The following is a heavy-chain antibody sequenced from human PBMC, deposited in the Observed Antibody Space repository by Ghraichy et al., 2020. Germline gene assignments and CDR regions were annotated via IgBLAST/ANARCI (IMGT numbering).Heavy chain of an antibody. V-gene: IGHV1-69*04. J-gene: IGHJ4*02. CDR3: ARDRSSSYRFDY. Sequence: SSVKVSCKASGGTFSSYTISWVRQAPGQGLEWMGRIIPILGIANYAQKFQGRVTITADKSTSTAYMELSSLRSEDTAVYYCARDRSSSYRFDYWGQGTLVTVSS. CDR1: GGTFSSYT. CDR2: IIPILGIA. D-gene: IGHD6-6*01.